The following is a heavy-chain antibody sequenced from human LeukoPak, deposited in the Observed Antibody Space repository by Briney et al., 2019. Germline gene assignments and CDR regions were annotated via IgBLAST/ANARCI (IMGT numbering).Heavy chain of an antibody. J-gene: IGHJ4*02. CDR1: GGSISSGSYY. V-gene: IGHV4-30-2*03. D-gene: IGHD2-2*02. Sequence: PSQTLSLTCTVSGGSISSGSYYWSWIRQPAGKGLEWIGSIYYSGSTYYNPSLKSRVTISVDTSKNQFSLKLSSVTAADTAVYYRASYAAILPYTTFDYWGQGTLVTVSS. CDR3: ASYAAILPYTTFDY. CDR2: IYYSGST.